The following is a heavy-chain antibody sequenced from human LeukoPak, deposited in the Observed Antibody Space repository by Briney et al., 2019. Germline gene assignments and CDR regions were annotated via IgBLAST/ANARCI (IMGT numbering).Heavy chain of an antibody. CDR2: INPNSGGT. V-gene: IGHV1-2*02. CDR3: ARAPLDHYDFWSGYMYYYMDV. J-gene: IGHJ6*03. D-gene: IGHD3-3*01. Sequence: GASVKVSCKASGYTFTGYYMHWVRQAPGQGLEWMGWINPNSGGTNYAQKFQGRVTMTRDTSISTAYMELRRLRSDDTAVYYCARAPLDHYDFWSGYMYYYMDVWGKGTTVTVSS. CDR1: GYTFTGYY.